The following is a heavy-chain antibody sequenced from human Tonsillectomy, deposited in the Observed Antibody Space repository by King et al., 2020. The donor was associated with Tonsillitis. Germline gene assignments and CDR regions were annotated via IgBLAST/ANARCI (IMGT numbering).Heavy chain of an antibody. CDR1: GYTFTSYG. J-gene: IGHJ3*02. CDR2: ISAYNDKT. D-gene: IGHD5-18*01. V-gene: IGHV1-18*01. CDR3: ARESGYNYGHDAFDI. Sequence: QLVQSGAEVKKPGASVKVSCKASGYTFTSYGISWVRQAPGQGLEWMGWISAYNDKTNYAQKLQGRVTMTTDTSTSTAYMELRSLGSDDPAVYYCARESGYNYGHDAFDIWGQGTMVTVSS.